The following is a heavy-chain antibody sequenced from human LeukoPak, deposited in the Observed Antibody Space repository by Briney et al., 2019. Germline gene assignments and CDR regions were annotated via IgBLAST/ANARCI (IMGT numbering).Heavy chain of an antibody. CDR2: IRYDGSNK. CDR3: AKSRKYSSSPQYYFDY. CDR1: GFTFSSYA. J-gene: IGHJ4*02. Sequence: GSLRLSCAASGFTFSSYAMSWVRQAPGKGLEWVAFIRYDGSNKYYEDSVKGRFTISRDNSKNTLYLQMNSLRAEDTAVYYCAKSRKYSSSPQYYFDYWGQGTLVTVSS. D-gene: IGHD6-6*01. V-gene: IGHV3-30*02.